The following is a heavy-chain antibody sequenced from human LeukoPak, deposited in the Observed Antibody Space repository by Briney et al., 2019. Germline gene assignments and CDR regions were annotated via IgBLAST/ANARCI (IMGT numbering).Heavy chain of an antibody. Sequence: GASVKVSCKVSGYTLTELSMHWVRQAPGKGLEWMGGFDPEDGETIYAQKFQGRVTMTEDISTDTAYMELSSLRSEDTAVYYCATVGTYYDFWSGYGTSLYFQHWGQGTLVTVSS. V-gene: IGHV1-24*01. CDR1: GYTLTELS. CDR2: FDPEDGET. D-gene: IGHD3-3*01. CDR3: ATVGTYYDFWSGYGTSLYFQH. J-gene: IGHJ1*01.